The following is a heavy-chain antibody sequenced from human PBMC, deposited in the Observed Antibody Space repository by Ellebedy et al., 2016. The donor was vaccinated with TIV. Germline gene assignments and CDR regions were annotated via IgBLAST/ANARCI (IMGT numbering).Heavy chain of an antibody. CDR2: ICGSGDTT. V-gene: IGHV3-23*01. CDR3: TKRGVGWAAFDI. CDR1: GFTFSSYA. Sequence: GESLKISCAASGFTFSSYAMNWVRQAPGKGLEWVSAICGSGDTTYYADSVKGRFTISRDTSQDTVHLQMNSLRAEDTAVYYCTKRGVGWAAFDIWGPGTMVTVSS. D-gene: IGHD6-19*01. J-gene: IGHJ3*02.